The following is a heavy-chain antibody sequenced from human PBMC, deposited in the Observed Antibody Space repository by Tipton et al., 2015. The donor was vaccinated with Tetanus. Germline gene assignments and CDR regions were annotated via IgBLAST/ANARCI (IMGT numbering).Heavy chain of an antibody. CDR2: IRDYGTNK. V-gene: IGHV3-30-3*01. D-gene: IGHD6-19*01. CDR3: AKGGSGLDY. Sequence: SLRLSCAASGFTVSSYPMHWVRQAPGKGLDWVAVIRDYGTNKYYADSVKGRFTISSDNSENTVYLQMNSLRVEDTAMYYCAKGGSGLDYWGQGTLVTVSS. CDR1: GFTVSSYP. J-gene: IGHJ4*02.